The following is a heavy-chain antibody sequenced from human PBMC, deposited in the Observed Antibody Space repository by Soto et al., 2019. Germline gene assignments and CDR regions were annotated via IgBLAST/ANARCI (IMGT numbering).Heavy chain of an antibody. D-gene: IGHD3-16*02. CDR1: GFTFSSYG. CDR3: ARDLIYRDYPHRLRLGELSSAYFDY. Sequence: GGSLRLSCAASGFTFSSYGMHWVRQAPGKGLEWVAVIWYDGSNKYYADSVKGRFTISRDNSKNTLYLQMNSLRAEDTAVYYCARDLIYRDYPHRLRLGELSSAYFDYWGQGTLVTVSS. V-gene: IGHV3-33*01. J-gene: IGHJ4*02. CDR2: IWYDGSNK.